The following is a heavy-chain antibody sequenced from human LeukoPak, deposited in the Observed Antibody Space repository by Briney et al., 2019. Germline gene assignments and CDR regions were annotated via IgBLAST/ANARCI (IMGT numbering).Heavy chain of an antibody. V-gene: IGHV4-38-2*02. J-gene: IGHJ4*02. D-gene: IGHD5-12*01. CDR2: IYHSGSA. Sequence: SETLSLTCTVAGYTISSGYYWGWIRQPPGKGLEWIGSIYHSGSAYYNPSLKSRVSISVDTSKNQFSLKLSSVTAADTAVYYCARVTRGYILRWGQGTLVTVSS. CDR3: ARVTRGYILR. CDR1: GYTISSGYY.